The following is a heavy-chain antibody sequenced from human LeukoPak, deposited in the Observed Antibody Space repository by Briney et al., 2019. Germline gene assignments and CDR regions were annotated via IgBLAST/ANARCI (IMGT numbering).Heavy chain of an antibody. J-gene: IGHJ4*02. CDR1: GYTFTSNY. V-gene: IGHV1-46*01. Sequence: ASVKVSCTASGYTFTSNYIHWVRQAPGQGLEWMGMIYPRDGSTSYAQKYQGRVTVTRDTSTSTVHMELSGLRSEDTAVNYCPRDQEGFDYWGQGTLVTVSS. CDR2: IYPRDGST. CDR3: PRDQEGFDY.